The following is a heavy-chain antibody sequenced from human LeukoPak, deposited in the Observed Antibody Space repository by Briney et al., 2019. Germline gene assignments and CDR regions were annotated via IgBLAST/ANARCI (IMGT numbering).Heavy chain of an antibody. Sequence: GGSPRLSCAASGFTFSSYSLNWVRQAPGKGLEWVSSISYVSSYIYYSGSVKGRFTISRDNAKNSLYLQMNNLRAEDTAVYYCARVGYCSSASCKTPGGFDYWGQGTLVTVSS. CDR2: ISYVSSYI. D-gene: IGHD2-2*01. CDR3: ARVGYCSSASCKTPGGFDY. V-gene: IGHV3-21*01. J-gene: IGHJ4*02. CDR1: GFTFSSYS.